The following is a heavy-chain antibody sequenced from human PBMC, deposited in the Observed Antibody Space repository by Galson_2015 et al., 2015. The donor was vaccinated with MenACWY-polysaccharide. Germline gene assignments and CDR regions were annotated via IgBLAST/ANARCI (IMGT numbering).Heavy chain of an antibody. CDR2: ISSSTSTI. J-gene: IGHJ4*02. Sequence: SLRLSCAASGFTFSSYSMNWARQAPGKGLEWVSSISSSTSTIYYADSVKGRFTISRDNAKNSLYLQMNSLRAEDTAVYYCARGNSGMGWGQGTLVTVSS. CDR3: ARGNSGMG. CDR1: GFTFSSYS. V-gene: IGHV3-48*01. D-gene: IGHD1-26*01.